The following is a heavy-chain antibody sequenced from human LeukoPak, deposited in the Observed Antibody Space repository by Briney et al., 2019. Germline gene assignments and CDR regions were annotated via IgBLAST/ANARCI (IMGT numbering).Heavy chain of an antibody. D-gene: IGHD6-25*01. CDR3: ARGSVAAADY. V-gene: IGHV4-34*01. CDR2: INHSGST. Sequence: SETLSLTCAVYGGSFSGSYWSCIRQPPGKGLEWIGEINHSGSTNYNPSLKSRVTISVDTSKNQFSLKLSSVTAADTAVYYCARGSVAAADYWGQGTLVTVSS. J-gene: IGHJ4*02. CDR1: GGSFSGSY.